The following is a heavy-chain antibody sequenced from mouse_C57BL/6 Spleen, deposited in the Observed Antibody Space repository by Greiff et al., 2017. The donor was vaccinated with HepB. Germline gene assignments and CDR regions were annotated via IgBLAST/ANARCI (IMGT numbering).Heavy chain of an antibody. Sequence: EVQLQQSGPELVKPGASVKISCKASGYTFTDYYMNWVKQSHGKSLEWIGDINPNNGGTSYNQKFKGKATLTVDKSSSTAYMELRSLTSEDSAVYYCARNWTTVVARAMDYWGQGTSVTVSS. CDR2: INPNNGGT. CDR1: GYTFTDYY. J-gene: IGHJ4*01. V-gene: IGHV1-26*01. CDR3: ARNWTTVVARAMDY. D-gene: IGHD1-1*01.